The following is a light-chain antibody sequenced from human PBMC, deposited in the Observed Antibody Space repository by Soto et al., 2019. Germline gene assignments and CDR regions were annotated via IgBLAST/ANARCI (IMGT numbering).Light chain of an antibody. Sequence: QAVVTQEPSLTVSPGGTVTLTCDSSTGAVTSGHYPHWFQQKPGQAPRTLIYDTTNSLSWTPARFSGSLLGGKGALTISGXXXEDEAEYYCLLSDRGVWVFGGGTKLTVL. CDR1: TGAVTSGHY. CDR3: LLSDRGVWV. V-gene: IGLV7-46*01. J-gene: IGLJ2*01. CDR2: DTT.